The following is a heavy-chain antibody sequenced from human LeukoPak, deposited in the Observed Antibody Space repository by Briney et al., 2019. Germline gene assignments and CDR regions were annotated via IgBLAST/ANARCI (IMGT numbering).Heavy chain of an antibody. CDR2: ISSSSSYI. CDR1: GFTFSSYS. V-gene: IGHV3-21*01. CDR3: AKGRAGMVRGVCDY. J-gene: IGHJ4*02. Sequence: GGSLRLSCAASGFTFSSYSMNWVRQAPGKGLEWVSSISSSSSYIYYADSVKGRFTISRDNAKNSLYLQMSSLRVDDTAVYYCAKGRAGMVRGVCDYWGQGTLVTVSS. D-gene: IGHD3-10*01.